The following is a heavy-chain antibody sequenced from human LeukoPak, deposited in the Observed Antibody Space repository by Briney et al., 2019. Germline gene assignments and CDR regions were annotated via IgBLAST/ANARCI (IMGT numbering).Heavy chain of an antibody. Sequence: GGSLRLSCAAPGFTFSSYAMSWVRQAPGKGLEWVSAISGSGGSTYYADSVKGRFTISRDNSKNTLYLQMNSLRAEDTAVYYCATDLSTTWIQLWSPFDYWGQGTLVTVSS. CDR3: ATDLSTTWIQLWSPFDY. J-gene: IGHJ4*02. D-gene: IGHD5-18*01. CDR2: ISGSGGST. V-gene: IGHV3-23*01. CDR1: GFTFSSYA.